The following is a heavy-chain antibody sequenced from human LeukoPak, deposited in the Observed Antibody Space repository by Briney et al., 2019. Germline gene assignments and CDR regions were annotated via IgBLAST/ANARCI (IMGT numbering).Heavy chain of an antibody. J-gene: IGHJ6*03. V-gene: IGHV3-21*01. CDR3: ARPKGGSYYYYYYMDV. Sequence: PGGSLRLSCAASGFTFSSYSMNWVRQAPGKGLEGVSSISSSSSYIYYADSVKGRFTISRDNAKNSLYLQMNSLRAEDTAAYYCARPKGGSYYYYYYMDVWGKGTTVTISS. D-gene: IGHD1-26*01. CDR1: GFTFSSYS. CDR2: ISSSSSYI.